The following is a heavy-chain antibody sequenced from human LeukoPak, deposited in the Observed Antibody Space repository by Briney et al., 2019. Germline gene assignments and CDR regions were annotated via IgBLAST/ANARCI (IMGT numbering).Heavy chain of an antibody. D-gene: IGHD3-16*02. J-gene: IGHJ4*02. V-gene: IGHV3-48*01. CDR2: ISSSSSTI. CDR1: GFTFSSYS. CDR3: AREGALRLGELSFYSFARHAKYYFDY. Sequence: PGGSLRLSCAASGFTFSSYSMNWVRQAPGKGLEWVSYISSSSSTIYYADSVKGRFTISRDNAKNSLYLQMNSLRAEDTAVYYCAREGALRLGELSFYSFARHAKYYFDYWGQGTLVTVSS.